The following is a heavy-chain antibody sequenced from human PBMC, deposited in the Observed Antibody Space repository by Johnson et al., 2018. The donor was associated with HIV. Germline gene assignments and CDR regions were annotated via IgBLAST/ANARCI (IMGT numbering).Heavy chain of an antibody. J-gene: IGHJ3*02. CDR1: GFTFDDYA. Sequence: VQLVESGGGLVQPGRSLRLSCGASGFTFDDYAMHWVRQPPGKGLEWVSGISWKSGRIQYADSVEGRFTISRDNAKNSLYLQMNSLRAEDTAVYYCAREVVAAEGAGAFDIWGQGTMVTVSS. CDR3: AREVVAAEGAGAFDI. D-gene: IGHD2-15*01. V-gene: IGHV3-9*01. CDR2: ISWKSGRI.